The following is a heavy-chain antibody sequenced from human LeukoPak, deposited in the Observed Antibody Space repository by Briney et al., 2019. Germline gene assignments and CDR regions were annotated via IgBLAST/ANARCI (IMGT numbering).Heavy chain of an antibody. CDR3: ARQEVYSSSWYGWFDP. CDR2: INPSGTGT. V-gene: IGHV1-46*01. D-gene: IGHD6-13*01. Sequence: ASVKVSCKASGYTFTNYYMHWVRQAPGQGLEWMGLINPSGTGTNYAQKFRGRVTLTRDTSTTTVYMELSSLRSEDTAVYYCARQEVYSSSWYGWFDPWGQGTLVTVSS. J-gene: IGHJ5*02. CDR1: GYTFTNYY.